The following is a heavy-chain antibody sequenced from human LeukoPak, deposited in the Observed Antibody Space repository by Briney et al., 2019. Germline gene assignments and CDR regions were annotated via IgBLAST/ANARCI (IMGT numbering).Heavy chain of an antibody. J-gene: IGHJ4*02. CDR2: TRFDGSIK. Sequence: PGRSLRLSCAVSGFIFSDYGFHWVRQAPGKGLEWVAVTRFDGSIKQYADSVKGRFTISRDNAKNILYLQMNSLRVEDTAVYYCARVLARLLFDFGGRGTLVTFSS. CDR3: ARVLARLLFDF. V-gene: IGHV3-33*01. CDR1: GFIFSDYG. D-gene: IGHD3-3*01.